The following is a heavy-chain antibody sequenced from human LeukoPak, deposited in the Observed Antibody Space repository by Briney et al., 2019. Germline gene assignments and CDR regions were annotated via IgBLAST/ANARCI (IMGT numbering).Heavy chain of an antibody. D-gene: IGHD1/OR15-1a*01. CDR2: IHYNGST. CDR1: GGSISSYY. CDR3: AREKSYNWNNGGFDP. J-gene: IGHJ5*02. V-gene: IGHV4-59*01. Sequence: PSETLSLTCAVYGGSISSYYWSWIRQPPGKGLEWIGYIHYNGSTYYHPSLRSRVTISADTSKNQFSLKLTSVTAADTAVYYCAREKSYNWNNGGFDPWGQGTLVTVSS.